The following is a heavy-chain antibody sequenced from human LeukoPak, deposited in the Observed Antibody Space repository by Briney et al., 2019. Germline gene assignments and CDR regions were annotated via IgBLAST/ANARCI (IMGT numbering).Heavy chain of an antibody. V-gene: IGHV3-11*01. Sequence: GGALRLSRAPSVCTLSDYYMRWIRQAPRKGLEGVSYISISVRTIYYADPVKGRFTISKVNTKNPLYLQMNGLRAEDPAVYYVANAHRITLIVVVIQPWFDPWGQGTLVTVSS. J-gene: IGHJ5*02. CDR2: ISISVRTI. CDR3: ANAHRITLIVVVIQPWFDP. CDR1: VCTLSDYY. D-gene: IGHD3-22*01.